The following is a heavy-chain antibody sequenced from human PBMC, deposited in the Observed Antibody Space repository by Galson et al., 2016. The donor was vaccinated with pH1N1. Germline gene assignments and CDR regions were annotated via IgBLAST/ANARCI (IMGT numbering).Heavy chain of an antibody. CDR3: ARGRGGYNLRERQYYYSYMDV. Sequence: ETLSLTCAVSGYSFSGYYWSWLRQPPGKGLEWIGEINHSGSTNYNPSLRSRVTISVDTSENQFSLKLYSVTAADTAVYYCARGRGGYNLRERQYYYSYMDVWGKGTTVTVSS. V-gene: IGHV4-34*01. CDR1: GYSFSGYY. D-gene: IGHD5-24*01. J-gene: IGHJ6*03. CDR2: INHSGST.